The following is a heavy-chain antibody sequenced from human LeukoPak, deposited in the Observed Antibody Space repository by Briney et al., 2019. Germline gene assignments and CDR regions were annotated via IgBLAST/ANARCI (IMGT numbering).Heavy chain of an antibody. J-gene: IGHJ3*02. D-gene: IGHD4-17*01. Sequence: SGTLSLTCAVSGDSISSGDWWSWVRQPPGKGLEWIGEIYHTGSTNYNPSLKSRVTMSVDKSKNQFSLKLNSVTAADTAVYYCATYGDYIVHAFDIWGQGTMVTVSS. CDR3: ATYGDYIVHAFDI. V-gene: IGHV4-4*02. CDR2: IYHTGST. CDR1: GDSISSGDW.